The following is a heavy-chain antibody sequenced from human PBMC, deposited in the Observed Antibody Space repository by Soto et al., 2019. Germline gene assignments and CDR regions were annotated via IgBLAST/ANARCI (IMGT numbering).Heavy chain of an antibody. D-gene: IGHD3-10*01. V-gene: IGHV1-3*01. J-gene: IGHJ4*02. Sequence: GASVKVSCKASGYTFTSYAMHWVRQAPGQRLEWMGWINAGNGNTNYAQKLQGRVTMTTDTSTSTAYMELRSLRSDDTAVYYCARDPPMVRGVIITANFDYWGQGTLVTVSS. CDR2: INAGNGNT. CDR3: ARDPPMVRGVIITANFDY. CDR1: GYTFTSYA.